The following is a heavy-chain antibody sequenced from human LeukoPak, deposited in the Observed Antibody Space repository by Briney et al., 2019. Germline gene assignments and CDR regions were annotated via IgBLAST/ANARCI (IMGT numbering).Heavy chain of an antibody. Sequence: ASVKVSCKASGYTFVSYDINWVRQATGQGPEWMGWMSPKSGNTGYAQKFQGRVTMTRDTSINTAYMELSGLISEDTAVYYCARQGTYSSAIGMGYWGQGTLVTVSS. CDR1: GYTFVSYD. V-gene: IGHV1-8*01. J-gene: IGHJ4*02. D-gene: IGHD6-19*01. CDR2: MSPKSGNT. CDR3: ARQGTYSSAIGMGY.